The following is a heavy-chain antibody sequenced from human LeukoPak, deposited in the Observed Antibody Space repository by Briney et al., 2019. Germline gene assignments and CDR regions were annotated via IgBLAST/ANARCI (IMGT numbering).Heavy chain of an antibody. CDR1: GGTFSSYA. CDR2: IIPILGIA. V-gene: IGHV1-69*04. Sequence: RASVKVSCKASGGTFSSYAISWVRQAPGQGLEWMGRIIPILGIANYAQKFQGRVTITADKSTSTAYMELSSLRSEDTAVYYCARAQLGHCSSTSCYDSGMDVWGQGTTVTVSS. D-gene: IGHD2-2*01. CDR3: ARAQLGHCSSTSCYDSGMDV. J-gene: IGHJ6*02.